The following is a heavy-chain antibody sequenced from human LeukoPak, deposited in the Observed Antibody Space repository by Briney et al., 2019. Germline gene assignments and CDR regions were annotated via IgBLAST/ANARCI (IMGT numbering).Heavy chain of an antibody. J-gene: IGHJ3*02. CDR1: GFTFSSYG. CDR2: IWYDGSNK. D-gene: IGHD5-18*01. Sequence: GGSLRLSCAASGFTFSSYGMYWVRQAPGKGLEWVAVIWYDGSNKYYADSVKGRFTISRDNSKNTLYLQMNSLRAEDTAVYYCARDKVDTTSGAFDIWGQGTMVTVSS. V-gene: IGHV3-33*01. CDR3: ARDKVDTTSGAFDI.